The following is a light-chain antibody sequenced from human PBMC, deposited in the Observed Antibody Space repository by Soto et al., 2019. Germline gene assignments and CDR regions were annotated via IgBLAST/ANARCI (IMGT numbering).Light chain of an antibody. V-gene: IGKV1-5*03. CDR1: QSINNW. CDR2: KAS. J-gene: IGKJ1*01. Sequence: DIQMTQSPSTLSASVGDRVTINCRASQSINNWLVWYQQKPGTAPKLLIYKASSLESGVPSRFSGSGSETEFTLTISSLQPDDFASYYCQQYRTNSAFGQGTKVEIK. CDR3: QQYRTNSA.